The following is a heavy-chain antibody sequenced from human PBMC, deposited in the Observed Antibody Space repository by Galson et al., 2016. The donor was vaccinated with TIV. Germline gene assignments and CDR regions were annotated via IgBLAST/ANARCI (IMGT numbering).Heavy chain of an antibody. CDR3: ARTYYYDSSAYSFDAFDV. D-gene: IGHD3-22*01. V-gene: IGHV3-21*01. J-gene: IGHJ3*01. Sequence: SLRLSCAASGFSFSLSSMNWARQAPGRGLEWVSSISSGSSYIYYADSVKGQFTISRDNAKNSLYLQMNSLRAEDAAVYYCARTYYYDSSAYSFDAFDVWGQGTMVTVSS. CDR2: ISSGSSYI. CDR1: GFSFSLSS.